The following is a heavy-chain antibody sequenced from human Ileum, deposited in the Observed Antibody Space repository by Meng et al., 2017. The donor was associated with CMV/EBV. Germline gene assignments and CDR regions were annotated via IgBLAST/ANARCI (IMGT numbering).Heavy chain of an antibody. J-gene: IGHJ4*02. CDR3: VRNPEAHYFDY. V-gene: IGHV3-11*04. CDR2: IGGSGTNTI. CDR1: GFNFSAYY. Sequence: GGSLRLSCAASGFNFSAYYLSWIRQAPGKGLEWVSNIGGSGTNTISYADSVKGRFIISRDNFKNTVDLQMYSLRTEDKAVYYCVRNPEAHYFDYWGQGTPVTVSS.